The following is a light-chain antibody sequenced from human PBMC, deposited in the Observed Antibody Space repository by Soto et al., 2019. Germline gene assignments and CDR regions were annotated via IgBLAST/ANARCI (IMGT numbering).Light chain of an antibody. J-gene: IGLJ1*01. Sequence: QSALTRAPSASGSPGQSVTISCTGTSSDVGGYNYVSWYQQHPGKAPKLMIYEVSKRPSGVPDRFSGSKSGNTASLTVSGLQAEDEADYYCSSYAGSNNVFGTGTKVTVL. V-gene: IGLV2-8*01. CDR1: SSDVGGYNY. CDR2: EVS. CDR3: SSYAGSNNV.